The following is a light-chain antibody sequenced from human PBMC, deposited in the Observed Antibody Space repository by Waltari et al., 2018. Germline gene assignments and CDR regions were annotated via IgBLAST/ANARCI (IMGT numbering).Light chain of an antibody. CDR3: LQTLLSPHT. V-gene: IGKV1-39*01. J-gene: IGKJ2*01. Sequence: DIQMTQSLSSLSASVGDTVTITCRASQTVAPFFNWYQQKPGKAPKLLTKIVSRLQNVVPSRFSGSGSGTDFTLTIRSLQPEDFATYHCLQTLLSPHTFGQGTKLE. CDR2: IVS. CDR1: QTVAPF.